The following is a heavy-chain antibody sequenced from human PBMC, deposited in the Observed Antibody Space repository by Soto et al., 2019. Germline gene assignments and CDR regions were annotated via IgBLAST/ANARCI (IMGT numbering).Heavy chain of an antibody. Sequence: QLQLQESGPGLVKPSETLSLTCTVSGGSISSDSHFWAWIRQPPGKGLEWIGSIYYSGNTHYNPSLKSPVSISVGTSKNQFSLKLISVTAADTAVYYCARRPGAFDIWGQGTMVSVSS. CDR3: ARRPGAFDI. V-gene: IGHV4-39*01. J-gene: IGHJ3*02. CDR1: GGSISSDSHF. CDR2: IYYSGNT.